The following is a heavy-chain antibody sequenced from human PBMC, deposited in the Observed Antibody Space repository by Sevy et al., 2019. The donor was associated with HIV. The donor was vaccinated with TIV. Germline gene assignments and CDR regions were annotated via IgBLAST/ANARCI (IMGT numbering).Heavy chain of an antibody. J-gene: IGHJ3*02. V-gene: IGHV4-34*01. Sequence: SETLSLTCAVCGGSFSGYYWSWIRQPPGKGLEWIGEINHSGGTNYNPSLKSRVTISVDTSKNPFSLKLNSVTAADTAVYYCARHCTGSSCSHAFNIWGQGTMVTVSS. CDR3: ARHCTGSSCSHAFNI. CDR2: INHSGGT. CDR1: GGSFSGYY. D-gene: IGHD2-15*01.